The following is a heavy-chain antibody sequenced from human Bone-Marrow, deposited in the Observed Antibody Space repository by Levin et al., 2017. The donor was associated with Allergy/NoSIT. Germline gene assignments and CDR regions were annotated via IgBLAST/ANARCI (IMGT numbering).Heavy chain of an antibody. D-gene: IGHD3-3*01. V-gene: IGHV4-34*01. CDR2: IHHGAGA. Sequence: RSQTLSLTCAVYNESFSAYYWSWIRQSPGKGLEWIGEIHHGAGANYNPSLKSRVTMSVDTSKNHFSLKLSSVSAADTAVYYCARGPRSTDFGVVLMLAYFDYWGQGMLVTVSS. CDR1: NESFSAYY. J-gene: IGHJ4*02. CDR3: ARGPRSTDFGVVLMLAYFDY.